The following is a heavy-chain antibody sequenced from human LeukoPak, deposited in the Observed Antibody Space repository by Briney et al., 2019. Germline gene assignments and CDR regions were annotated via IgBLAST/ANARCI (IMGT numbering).Heavy chain of an antibody. CDR3: AKAHGEITIFGVVTPYGMDV. J-gene: IGHJ6*02. V-gene: IGHV3-30*18. D-gene: IGHD3-3*01. CDR1: GFTFSSYG. CDR2: ISSDGSNK. Sequence: PGGSLRLSCAASGFTFSSYGMHWVRQAPGKGLEWVAVISSDGSNKYYADSVKGRFTISRDNSKNTLYLQMNSLRAEDTAVYYCAKAHGEITIFGVVTPYGMDVWGQGTTVTVSS.